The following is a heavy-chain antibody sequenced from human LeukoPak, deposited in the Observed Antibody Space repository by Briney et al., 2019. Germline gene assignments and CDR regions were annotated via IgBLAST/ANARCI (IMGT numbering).Heavy chain of an antibody. CDR1: GFIFSNYA. CDR2: ISSNGDST. Sequence: GGSLRLSCSASGFIFSNYAVHWVRQAPGKGLEYVSAISSNGDSTYYADSVKGRLTISRDNSENTLYLQMSSLRAEDTAVYYCVKDGVGANFDYWGQGTLVTVSP. CDR3: VKDGVGANFDY. V-gene: IGHV3-64D*06. D-gene: IGHD1-26*01. J-gene: IGHJ4*02.